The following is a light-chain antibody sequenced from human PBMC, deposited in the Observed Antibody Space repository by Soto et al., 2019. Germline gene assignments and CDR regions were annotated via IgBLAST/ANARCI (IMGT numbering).Light chain of an antibody. J-gene: IGKJ5*01. CDR3: QQRHMWPIT. CDR1: QSVSSY. V-gene: IGKV3-11*01. Sequence: EIVLTQSPATLSLSPGERATLSCRASQSVSSYLAWYQQKPGQAPRLLIYDAYNRATSIPPRFSGSGSGTDFTLTISSLEPEDSAVYYCQQRHMWPITFGQGTRLEIK. CDR2: DAY.